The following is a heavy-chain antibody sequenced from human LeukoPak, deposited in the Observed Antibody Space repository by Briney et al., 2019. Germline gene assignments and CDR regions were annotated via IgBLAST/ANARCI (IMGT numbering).Heavy chain of an antibody. D-gene: IGHD3-22*01. CDR1: GFTFSSYW. V-gene: IGHV3-74*01. Sequence: PGGSLRLSCAASGFTFSSYWMHWVRQAPGKGLVWVSRINGDGSSTTYADSVKGRFTISRDNAKSTLYLQMNGLRAEDTAVYYCARDLVVTSAYWGQGTLVTVFS. J-gene: IGHJ4*02. CDR3: ARDLVVTSAY. CDR2: INGDGSST.